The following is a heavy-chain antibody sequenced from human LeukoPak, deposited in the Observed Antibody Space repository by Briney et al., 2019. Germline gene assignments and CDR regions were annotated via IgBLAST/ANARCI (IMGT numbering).Heavy chain of an antibody. CDR1: GFTFSSYS. D-gene: IGHD2-2*01. CDR2: ISSSSYI. Sequence: GGSLRLSCAASGFTFSSYSMNWVRQAPGKGLEWVSSISSSSYIYYADSVKGRFTISRDNAKNSLYLQMNSLRAEDTAVYYCAREVQLLYYFDYWGQGTLVTVSS. J-gene: IGHJ4*02. CDR3: AREVQLLYYFDY. V-gene: IGHV3-21*01.